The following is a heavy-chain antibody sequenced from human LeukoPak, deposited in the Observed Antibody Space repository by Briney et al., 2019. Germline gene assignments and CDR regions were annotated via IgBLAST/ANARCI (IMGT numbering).Heavy chain of an antibody. J-gene: IGHJ4*02. CDR2: ISGSGGST. V-gene: IGHV3-23*01. CDR1: GGTFSSYA. Sequence: SCKASGGTFSSYAMSWVRQAPGKGLEWVSAISGSGGSTYYADSVKGRFTISRDNSKNTLYLQMNSLRAEDTAVYYCAKQDIWSSWYYFDYWGQGTLVTVSS. D-gene: IGHD6-13*01. CDR3: AKQDIWSSWYYFDY.